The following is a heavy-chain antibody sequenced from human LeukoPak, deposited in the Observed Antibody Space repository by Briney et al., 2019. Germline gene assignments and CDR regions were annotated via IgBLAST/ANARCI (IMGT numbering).Heavy chain of an antibody. CDR2: INEDGSEK. CDR3: ARLIAAAFTNGGDY. D-gene: IGHD6-13*01. V-gene: IGHV3-7*01. CDR1: RFIFSRYW. J-gene: IGHJ4*02. Sequence: PGGSLRLSCAASRFIFSRYWMSWVRQAPGQGLEWVANINEDGSEKYYVDSVKGRYTISRDNAKNTLYLQMNSLRAEDTAVYYCARLIAAAFTNGGDYWGQGTLVTVSS.